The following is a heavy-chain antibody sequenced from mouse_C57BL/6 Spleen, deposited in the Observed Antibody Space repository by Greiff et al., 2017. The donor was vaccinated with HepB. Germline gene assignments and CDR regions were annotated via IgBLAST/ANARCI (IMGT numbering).Heavy chain of an antibody. D-gene: IGHD1-1*01. CDR2: IYPGGGYT. CDR3: ARWGSRYEGFDY. Sequence: QVQLQQSGAELVRPGTSVKMSCKASGYTFTNYWIGWAKQRPGHGLEWIGDIYPGGGYTNYNEKFKGKATLTADKSSSTAYMQVSSLTSEDSAIYYCARWGSRYEGFDYWGQGTTLTVSS. J-gene: IGHJ2*01. CDR1: GYTFTNYW. V-gene: IGHV1-63*01.